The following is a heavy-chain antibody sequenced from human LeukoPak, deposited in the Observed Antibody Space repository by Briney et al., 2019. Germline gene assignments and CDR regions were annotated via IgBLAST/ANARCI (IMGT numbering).Heavy chain of an antibody. Sequence: GGSLRLSCAASGFTFSSYAMSWVRQAPGKGLEWVSAISGSGGSTYYADSAKGRFTISRDNSKNTLYLQMNSLRAEDTAVYYCAKDGTVLWFGELGGYFDYWGQGTLVTVSS. J-gene: IGHJ4*02. V-gene: IGHV3-23*01. D-gene: IGHD3-10*01. CDR3: AKDGTVLWFGELGGYFDY. CDR2: ISGSGGST. CDR1: GFTFSSYA.